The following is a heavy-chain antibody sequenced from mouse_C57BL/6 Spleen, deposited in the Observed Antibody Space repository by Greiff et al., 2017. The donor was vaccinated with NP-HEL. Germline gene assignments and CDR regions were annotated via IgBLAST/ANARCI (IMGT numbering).Heavy chain of an antibody. D-gene: IGHD1-1*01. CDR1: GFTFSSYA. CDR2: ISDGGSYT. J-gene: IGHJ1*03. Sequence: EVKVEESGGGLVKPGGSLKLSCAASGFTFSSYAMSWVRQTPEKRLEWVATISDGGSYTYYPDNVKGRFTISRDNAKNNLYLQMSHLKSEDTAMYYCARRQDYGSSLYWYFDVWGTGTTVTVSS. V-gene: IGHV5-4*03. CDR3: ARRQDYGSSLYWYFDV.